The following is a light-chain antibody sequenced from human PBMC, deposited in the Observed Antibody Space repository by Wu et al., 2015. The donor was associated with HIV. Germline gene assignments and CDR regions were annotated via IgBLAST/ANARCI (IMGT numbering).Light chain of an antibody. CDR2: GAS. Sequence: PGERATLSCRASQSVSSSYVAWYHQKPGQAPRLFIYGASSRAAGIPDRFRGSGSGTDFTLTISRLEPEDSAVYYCQQYGSSPYTFGQGTKLEIK. V-gene: IGKV3-20*01. CDR1: QSVSSSY. CDR3: QQYGSSPYT. J-gene: IGKJ2*01.